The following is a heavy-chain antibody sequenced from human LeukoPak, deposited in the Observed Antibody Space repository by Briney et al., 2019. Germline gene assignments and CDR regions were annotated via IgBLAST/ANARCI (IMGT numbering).Heavy chain of an antibody. V-gene: IGHV4-39*01. CDR1: GDSISSSNCF. Sequence: SETLSLTCIVSGDSISSSNCFWGWIRQPPGKGLEWIGSISYSGNTYHNPSLKSRVTISVDTSKNQFSLKLSSVTAADTAVYYCARHGSGTTIDWGQGTLVTVSS. D-gene: IGHD1-1*01. CDR3: ARHGSGTTID. J-gene: IGHJ4*02. CDR2: ISYSGNT.